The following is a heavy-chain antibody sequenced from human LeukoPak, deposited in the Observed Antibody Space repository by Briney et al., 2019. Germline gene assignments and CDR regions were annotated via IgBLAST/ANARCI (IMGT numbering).Heavy chain of an antibody. D-gene: IGHD2-2*01. Sequence: GGSLRLSCAASGFTFSSYEMNWVRQAPGKGLEWVSYISSSGSTIYYADSVKGRFTISRDNAKNSLYLQVNSLRADDTAVYYCAKFNTSPGHALDIWGRGTMVTVSS. CDR2: ISSSGSTI. CDR1: GFTFSSYE. CDR3: AKFNTSPGHALDI. V-gene: IGHV3-48*03. J-gene: IGHJ3*02.